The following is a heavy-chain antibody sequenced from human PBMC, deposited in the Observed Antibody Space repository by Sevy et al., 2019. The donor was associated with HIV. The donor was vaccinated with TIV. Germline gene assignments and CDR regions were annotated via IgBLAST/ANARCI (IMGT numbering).Heavy chain of an antibody. CDR2: IWYDGINK. CDR3: ARDKLPPIMVSMVRGALSYYFDY. V-gene: IGHV3-33*01. D-gene: IGHD3-10*01. CDR1: GFTFSSYG. J-gene: IGHJ4*02. Sequence: GGSLRLSCAASGFTFSSYGMHWVRQAPGKGLEWVAVIWYDGINKYYADSVKGRFTISRDNSKNTVYLQMNSLRAEDTVVYYCARDKLPPIMVSMVRGALSYYFDYWGQGTLVTVSS.